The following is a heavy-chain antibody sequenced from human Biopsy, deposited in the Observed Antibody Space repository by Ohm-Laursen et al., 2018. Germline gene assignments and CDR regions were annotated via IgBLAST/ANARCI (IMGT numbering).Heavy chain of an antibody. CDR3: ARATNSTGWPYYYFYGMDV. CDR2: IYYSGST. Sequence: TLSLTCTVSGGSISSDYWSWIRQTPGKGLEWIGYIYYSGSTNYNPSLKSRVTISVDTSKNQFSLRLASVTAADTAMYYCARATNSTGWPYYYFYGMDVWGQGTTVTVSS. D-gene: IGHD2/OR15-2a*01. V-gene: IGHV4-59*12. CDR1: GGSISSDY. J-gene: IGHJ6*02.